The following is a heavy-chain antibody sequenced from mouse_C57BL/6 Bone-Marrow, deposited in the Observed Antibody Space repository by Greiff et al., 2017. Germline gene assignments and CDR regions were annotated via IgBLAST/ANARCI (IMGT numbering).Heavy chain of an antibody. D-gene: IGHD1-1*01. Sequence: QVQLQQPGAELVMPGASVKLSCKASGYTFTSYWMHWVKQRPGQGLEWIGEIDPSDSYTNYNQTFKGKSTLTVDKSSSTAYMQLSSLTSEDSAVYYCARDGSSYWGQGTTLTVSS. CDR2: IDPSDSYT. CDR1: GYTFTSYW. CDR3: ARDGSSY. J-gene: IGHJ2*01. V-gene: IGHV1-69*01.